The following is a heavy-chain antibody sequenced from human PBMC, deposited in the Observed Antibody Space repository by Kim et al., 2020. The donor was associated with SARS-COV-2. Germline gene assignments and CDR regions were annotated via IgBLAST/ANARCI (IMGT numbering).Heavy chain of an antibody. CDR3: ARDNSGDSSGYYFYYYYMDV. V-gene: IGHV7-4-1*02. CDR1: GYTFTSYA. D-gene: IGHD3-22*01. J-gene: IGHJ6*03. Sequence: ASVKVSCKASGYTFTSYAMNWVRQAPGQGLEWMGWINTNTGNPTYAQGFTGRFVFSLDTSVSTAYLQISSLKAEDTAVYYCARDNSGDSSGYYFYYYYMDVWGKGTTVTVS. CDR2: INTNTGNP.